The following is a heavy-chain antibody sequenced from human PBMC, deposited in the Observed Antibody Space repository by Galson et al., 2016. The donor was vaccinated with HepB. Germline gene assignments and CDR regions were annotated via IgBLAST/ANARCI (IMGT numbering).Heavy chain of an antibody. V-gene: IGHV3-74*01. CDR1: GFTFSSYW. Sequence: SLRLSCAASGFTFSSYWMHWVRQVPGKGLVMVTRTNTDGSDTGYADSVKGRFTISRDNAKNTLYLQMNTLRAEDTGVYYYARDYLTYTGSYLYSWGQGTLVTVSS. CDR3: ARDYLTYTGSYLYS. J-gene: IGHJ4*02. D-gene: IGHD1-26*01. CDR2: TNTDGSDT.